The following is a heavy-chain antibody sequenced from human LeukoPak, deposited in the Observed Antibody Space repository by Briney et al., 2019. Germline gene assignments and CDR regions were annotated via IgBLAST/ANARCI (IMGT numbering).Heavy chain of an antibody. CDR2: ISGSGGST. CDR1: GFTFSSYA. D-gene: IGHD2-21*02. Sequence: GGSLRLSCAASGFTFSSYAMSWVRQAPGKGLEWVSAISGSGGSTYYADTVKGRFTISRDNSKNTLYLKMNSLRAEDTAVYYCAKCRTASYYYSYMDVWGKGTTVTVSS. CDR3: AKCRTASYYYSYMDV. V-gene: IGHV3-23*01. J-gene: IGHJ6*03.